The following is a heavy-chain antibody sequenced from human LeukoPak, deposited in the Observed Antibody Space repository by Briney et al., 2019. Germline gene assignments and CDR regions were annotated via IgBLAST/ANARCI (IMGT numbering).Heavy chain of an antibody. J-gene: IGHJ6*02. V-gene: IGHV1-69*04. CDR2: IIPILGIA. D-gene: IGHD1-1*01. CDR3: ARAKQLWNYYYYGMDV. CDR1: GGTFSSYA. Sequence: SVKVSCKASGGTFSSYAISWVRQAPGQGLEWMGRIIPILGIANYAQKFQGRVTSTADKSTSTAYMELSSLRSEDTAVYYCARAKQLWNYYYYGMDVWGQGTTVTVSS.